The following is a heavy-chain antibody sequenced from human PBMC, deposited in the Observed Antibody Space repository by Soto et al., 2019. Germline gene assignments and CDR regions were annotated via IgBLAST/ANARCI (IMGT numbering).Heavy chain of an antibody. V-gene: IGHV3-74*01. Sequence: GGSLRLSCASSGFNFINHWMHWVRQRPAEGLVWVSRITSDGKSKAYAESVKGRFAISRDNAKNTLYLQMNGLTAEDTAVYYCARESGDWPLNWFDPWGQGTLVTVSS. CDR1: GFNFINHW. CDR3: ARESGDWPLNWFDP. D-gene: IGHD2-21*02. J-gene: IGHJ5*02. CDR2: ITSDGKSK.